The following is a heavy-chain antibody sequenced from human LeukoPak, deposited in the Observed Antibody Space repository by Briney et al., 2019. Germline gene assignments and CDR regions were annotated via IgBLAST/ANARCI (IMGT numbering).Heavy chain of an antibody. Sequence: ASVKVSCKASGYTFTGYYMHWVRQAPGQGLEWMGWINPNSGGTNYARKFQGRVTMTRDTSISTAYMELSRLRSDDTAVYYCARDCSSTSCYTRAFDIWGQGTMVAVSS. J-gene: IGHJ3*02. CDR2: INPNSGGT. CDR1: GYTFTGYY. V-gene: IGHV1-2*02. D-gene: IGHD2-2*02. CDR3: ARDCSSTSCYTRAFDI.